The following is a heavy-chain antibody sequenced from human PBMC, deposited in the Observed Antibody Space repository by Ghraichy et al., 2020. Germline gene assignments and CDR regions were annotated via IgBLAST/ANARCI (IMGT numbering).Heavy chain of an antibody. Sequence: LSLTCAASGFTVSTNYITWVRQAPGKGLEWVSIIYSSGTTYYADSVKGRFTISRDISKNTVYLQLNSLRAEDTAVYYCARIPGGNYWGQGTLVTVSS. V-gene: IGHV3-66*01. J-gene: IGHJ4*02. CDR1: GFTVSTNY. CDR2: IYSSGTT. CDR3: ARIPGGNY.